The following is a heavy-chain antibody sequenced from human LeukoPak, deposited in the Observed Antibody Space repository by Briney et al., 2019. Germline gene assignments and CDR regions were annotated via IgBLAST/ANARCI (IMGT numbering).Heavy chain of an antibody. V-gene: IGHV3-33*01. CDR1: GFTFSSYG. Sequence: GGSLRLSCAASGFTFSSYGMHWVRQAPGKGLEWVAVVWFDGTNKYYADSVKGRFTISRDNSKNTVYLQMNSLRAEDTAVYYCARDHVIKQAPPGYWGQGTLVTVSP. CDR2: VWFDGTNK. CDR3: ARDHVIKQAPPGY. J-gene: IGHJ4*02. D-gene: IGHD3-10*01.